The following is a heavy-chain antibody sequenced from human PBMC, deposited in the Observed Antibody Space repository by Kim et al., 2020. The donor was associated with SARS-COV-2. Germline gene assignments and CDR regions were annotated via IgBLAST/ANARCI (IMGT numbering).Heavy chain of an antibody. CDR1: GFTFSSFG. D-gene: IGHD2-15*01. Sequence: GGSLRLSCAASGFTFSSFGMHWVRQAPGKGLEWVAVMSDDGSHKSYAESVKGRFTISRDNSKNTLYLQMNRLRTEDTALYYCAKGRYCSGGSCYPEFDYWGQGTLVTVSS. CDR3: AKGRYCSGGSCYPEFDY. J-gene: IGHJ4*02. CDR2: MSDDGSHK. V-gene: IGHV3-30*18.